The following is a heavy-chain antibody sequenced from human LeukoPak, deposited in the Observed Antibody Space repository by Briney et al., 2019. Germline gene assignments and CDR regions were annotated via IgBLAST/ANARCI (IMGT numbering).Heavy chain of an antibody. CDR1: GYTFTSYY. CDR3: ARDLLVSAHGDLFDY. J-gene: IGHJ4*02. CDR2: INPSGGST. Sequence: ASVKVSCKASGYTFTSYYMHWVRQAPGQGLEWMGIINPSGGSTSYAQKFQGRVTMIRDTSTSTVYMELSSLRSEDTAVYYCARDLLVSAHGDLFDYWGQGTLVTVSS. V-gene: IGHV1-46*01. D-gene: IGHD4-17*01.